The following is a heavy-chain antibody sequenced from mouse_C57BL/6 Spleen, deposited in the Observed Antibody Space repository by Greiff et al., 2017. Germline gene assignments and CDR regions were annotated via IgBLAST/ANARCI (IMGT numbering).Heavy chain of an antibody. CDR3: AREGLRRAFAY. Sequence: DVQLQESGPGLVKPSQSLSLTCSVTGYSITSGYYWNWIRQFPGNKLEWMGYISYDGSNNYNPSLKNRISITRDTSKNQFFLKLNSVTTEDTATYYCAREGLRRAFAYWGQGTLVTVSA. J-gene: IGHJ3*01. CDR1: GYSITSGYY. CDR2: ISYDGSN. D-gene: IGHD2-2*01. V-gene: IGHV3-6*01.